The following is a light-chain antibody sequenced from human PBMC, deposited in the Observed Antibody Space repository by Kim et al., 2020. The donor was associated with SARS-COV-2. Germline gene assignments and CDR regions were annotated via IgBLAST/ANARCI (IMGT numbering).Light chain of an antibody. CDR2: TNN. J-gene: IGLJ2*01. CDR3: AAWDDSLNGHVV. V-gene: IGLV1-44*01. Sequence: QSVLTQPPSASGTPGQRVTISCSGSSSNIGSNTVNWYQQLPGTAPKLLIYTNNQRPSGVPDRFSGSKSDTSASLAISGLQSEDEADYYCAAWDDSLNGHVVFGGGTKVTVL. CDR1: SSNIGSNT.